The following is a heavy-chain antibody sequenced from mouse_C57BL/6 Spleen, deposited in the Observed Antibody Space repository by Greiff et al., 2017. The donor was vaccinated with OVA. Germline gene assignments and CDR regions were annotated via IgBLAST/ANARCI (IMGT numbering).Heavy chain of an antibody. CDR3: ARSLYYGNYGAMDY. D-gene: IGHD2-1*01. CDR1: GYTFSSYW. J-gene: IGHJ4*01. V-gene: IGHV1-80*01. Sequence: VQLQQSGAELVKPGASVKISCKASGYTFSSYWMNWVKQRPGKGLEWIGQIFPGDGDTNYNGKFKGKATLTAVKSSSTAYMQLSSLTSEDSAVYFCARSLYYGNYGAMDYWGQGTSVTVSS. CDR2: IFPGDGDT.